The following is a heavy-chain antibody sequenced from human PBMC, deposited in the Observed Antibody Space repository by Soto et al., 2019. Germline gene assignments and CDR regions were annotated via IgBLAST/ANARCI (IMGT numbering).Heavy chain of an antibody. CDR2: INSDGSST. CDR1: GFTFSSYW. V-gene: IGHV3-74*01. J-gene: IGHJ4*02. CDR3: ARDYYYDSSGLASSDY. D-gene: IGHD3-22*01. Sequence: GGSLRLSCAASGFTFSSYWMHWVRQAPGKGLVWVSRINSDGSSTSYADSVKGRFTISRDNAKNTLYLQMNSLRAEDTAVYYCARDYYYDSSGLASSDYRGQGTLVTVSS.